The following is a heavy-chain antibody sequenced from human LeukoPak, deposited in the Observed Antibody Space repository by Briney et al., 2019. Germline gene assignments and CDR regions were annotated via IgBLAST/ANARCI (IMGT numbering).Heavy chain of an antibody. J-gene: IGHJ5*02. D-gene: IGHD1-26*01. V-gene: IGHV4-61*02. CDR2: VYTSGST. CDR3: ARDLEGISSGSPKTWFDP. Sequence: SDTLSLTCTVSGGSMNSSSYYWGWIRQPAGKGLEWIGRVYTSGSTNYNPSLKSRVTMSVDTSKNQFSLKLSSVTAADTAVYYCARDLEGISSGSPKTWFDPWGQGTLVTVSS. CDR1: GGSMNSSSYY.